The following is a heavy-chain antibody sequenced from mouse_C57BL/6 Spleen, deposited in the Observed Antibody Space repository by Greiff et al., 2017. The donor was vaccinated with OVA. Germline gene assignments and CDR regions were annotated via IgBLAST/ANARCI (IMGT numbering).Heavy chain of an antibody. J-gene: IGHJ2*01. CDR2: INPSNGGT. V-gene: IGHV1-53*01. CDR3: AREGYDGYGEDFDY. Sequence: QVQLQQSGTELVKPGASVKLSCKASGYTFTSYWMHWVKQRPGQGLEWIGNINPSNGGTNYNEKFKSKATLTVDKSSSTAYMQLSSLTSEDSAVYYCAREGYDGYGEDFDYWGQGTTLTVSS. CDR1: GYTFTSYW. D-gene: IGHD2-3*01.